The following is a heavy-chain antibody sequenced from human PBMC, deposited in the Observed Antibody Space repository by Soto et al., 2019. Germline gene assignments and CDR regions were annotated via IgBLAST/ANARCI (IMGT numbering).Heavy chain of an antibody. J-gene: IGHJ6*04. D-gene: IGHD3-10*01. CDR1: GASNSPYC. Sequence: SETRSLTFTVSGASNSPYCRTWIRQPPGKELEWIGYIFCSVNTNYSPSLKSRVTISVYTSKYQFSLKLSSVTAADTAAYYCARDYYDGTTSYRRMEGWGKGSRLIVSS. CDR2: IFCSVNT. CDR3: ARDYYDGTTSYRRMEG. V-gene: IGHV4-59*12.